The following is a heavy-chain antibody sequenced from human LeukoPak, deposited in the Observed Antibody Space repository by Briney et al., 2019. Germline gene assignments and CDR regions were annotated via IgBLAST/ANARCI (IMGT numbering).Heavy chain of an antibody. D-gene: IGHD1-26*01. Sequence: GGSLRLSCVVSGVTFSSHWMSWVRQAPGKGLEWVANIKQDGSERYYVDSVKGRFTISRDNAKNSVFLQMNSLRAEDTAVYYCARDPNLYSGTYVTYWGQGTLVTVSS. CDR3: ARDPNLYSGTYVTY. CDR2: IKQDGSER. CDR1: GVTFSSHW. J-gene: IGHJ4*02. V-gene: IGHV3-7*03.